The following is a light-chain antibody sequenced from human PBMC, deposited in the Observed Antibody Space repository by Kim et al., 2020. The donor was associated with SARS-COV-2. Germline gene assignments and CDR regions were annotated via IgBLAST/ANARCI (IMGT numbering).Light chain of an antibody. CDR3: QTWGTGIHGL. CDR1: SGHSRYA. J-gene: IGLJ2*01. Sequence: QLVLTQSPSASSSLGASVKLTCTLSSGHSRYAVAWHQQQPEKGPRYLMKVNSDGSHRKGDGIPDRFSGSSSGAARYLIISSLQSEDEADYFCQTWGTGIHGLFGGGTQLTVL. V-gene: IGLV4-69*01. CDR2: VNSDGSH.